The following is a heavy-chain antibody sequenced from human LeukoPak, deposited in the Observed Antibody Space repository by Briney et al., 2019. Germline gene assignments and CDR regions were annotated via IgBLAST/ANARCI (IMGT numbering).Heavy chain of an antibody. CDR3: ARATNHYDWLDL. CDR2: IYPGDSDT. Sequence: NRWESLKTSFQCSGYSFTNYWIAWVRQLPGKSLEWMGIIYPGDSDTRYSPSFQGHVTISADKSISTAYLYWSSLEASDTALYYCARATNHYDWLDLWGQGTRVSVPS. J-gene: IGHJ5*02. CDR1: GYSFTNYW. D-gene: IGHD1-14*01. V-gene: IGHV5-51*01.